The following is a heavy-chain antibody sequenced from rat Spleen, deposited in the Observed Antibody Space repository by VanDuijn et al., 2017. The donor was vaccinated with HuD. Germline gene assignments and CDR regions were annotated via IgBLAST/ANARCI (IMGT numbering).Heavy chain of an antibody. Sequence: QVQLKESGPGLVQPSQTLSLTCTVSGFSLSSYGVIWVRQPPGKGLEWMGRMKYHGDTSYTSALKSRLSISRDTSKNQVVLKMNSLQTEDTATYHCARRGYNPFDYWGQGVMITVSS. CDR1: GFSLSSYG. D-gene: IGHD1-11*01. CDR2: MKYHGDT. V-gene: IGHV2-63*01. J-gene: IGHJ2*01. CDR3: ARRGYNPFDY.